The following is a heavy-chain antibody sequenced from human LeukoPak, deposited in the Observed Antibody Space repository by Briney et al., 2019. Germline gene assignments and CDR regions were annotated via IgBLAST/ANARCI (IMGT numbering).Heavy chain of an antibody. CDR3: ARDKTKIVWFGGLFWS. CDR2: IIPIFGTA. V-gene: IGHV1-69*06. Sequence: GASVKVSCKASGGTFSSYAISWVRQAPGQGLEWMGGIIPIFGTANYAQKFQGRVTITADKSTSTAYMELSSLRSEDTAVYYCARDKTKIVWFGGLFWSWGQGTLVTVSS. D-gene: IGHD3-10*01. CDR1: GGTFSSYA. J-gene: IGHJ4*02.